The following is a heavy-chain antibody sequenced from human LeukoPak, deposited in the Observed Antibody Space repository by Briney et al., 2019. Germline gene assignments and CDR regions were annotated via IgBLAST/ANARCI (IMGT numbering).Heavy chain of an antibody. V-gene: IGHV5-51*01. CDR2: IYPGDSDT. D-gene: IGHD5-18*01. Sequence: GESLKISCKGSGYSFTSYWIGWVRQMPGKGLAWMGIIYPGDSDTRYSPSFQGQVTISADKSISTAYLQWSSLKASDTAMYYCASPVGYSYGHDAFDMWGQGTMVTVST. J-gene: IGHJ3*02. CDR1: GYSFTSYW. CDR3: ASPVGYSYGHDAFDM.